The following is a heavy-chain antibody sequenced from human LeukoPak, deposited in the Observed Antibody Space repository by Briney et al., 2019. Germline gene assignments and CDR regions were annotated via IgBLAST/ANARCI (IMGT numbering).Heavy chain of an antibody. D-gene: IGHD3-22*01. CDR1: GGSISSYY. Sequence: PSETLSLTCTVSGGSISSYYWNWIRQPPGKGLEWIGYIYYSGSTNYNPSLKSRVTISVDTSKNQFSLKLSSVTATDTAVYYCARGADSSGYYSIFYFDYWGQGTLVTVSS. CDR3: ARGADSSGYYSIFYFDY. CDR2: IYYSGST. V-gene: IGHV4-59*01. J-gene: IGHJ4*02.